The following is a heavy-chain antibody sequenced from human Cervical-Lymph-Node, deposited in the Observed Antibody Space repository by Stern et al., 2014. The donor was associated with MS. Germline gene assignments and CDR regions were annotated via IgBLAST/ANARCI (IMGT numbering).Heavy chain of an antibody. CDR1: GFNFSAYY. CDR3: ARGLPSF. D-gene: IGHD1-26*01. Sequence: VQLVESGGDLVKPGGSLRLSCAASGFNFSAYYMNWIRQAPGKGLEWLSYISSNGTVIYYADSVMGRFIISRDNAKQSLYLQMNRLRAEDTAVYYCARGLPSFWGQGSLVTVSP. CDR2: ISSNGTVI. V-gene: IGHV3-11*01. J-gene: IGHJ4*02.